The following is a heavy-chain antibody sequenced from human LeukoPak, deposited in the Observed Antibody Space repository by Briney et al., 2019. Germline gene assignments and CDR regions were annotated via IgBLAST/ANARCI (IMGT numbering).Heavy chain of an antibody. Sequence: GGSLRLSCAASGFTFSSYGMSWVRQAPGQGLVWVSRINSDGSSTSYADSVKGRFTISRDNAKNTLYLQMNSLRAEDTAVYYCARADSSGWYRHDAFDIWGQGTMVTVSS. CDR1: GFTFSSYG. J-gene: IGHJ3*02. CDR2: INSDGSST. D-gene: IGHD6-19*01. CDR3: ARADSSGWYRHDAFDI. V-gene: IGHV3-74*01.